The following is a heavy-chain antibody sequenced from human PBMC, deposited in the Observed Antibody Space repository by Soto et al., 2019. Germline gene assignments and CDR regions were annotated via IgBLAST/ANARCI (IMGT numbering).Heavy chain of an antibody. CDR2: IYYSGST. CDR1: GGSISSSSYY. V-gene: IGHV4-39*01. Sequence: KTSETLSLTCTVSGGSISSSSYYWGWIRQPPGKGLEWIGSIYYSGSTYYNPSLKSRVTISVDTSKNQFSLKLSSVTVADTAVYYCARHVRQFRIAAAGGWFDPWGQGTLVTVSS. CDR3: ARHVRQFRIAAAGGWFDP. D-gene: IGHD6-13*01. J-gene: IGHJ5*02.